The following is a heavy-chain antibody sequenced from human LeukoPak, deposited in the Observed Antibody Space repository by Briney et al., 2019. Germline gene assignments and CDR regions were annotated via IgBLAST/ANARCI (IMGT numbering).Heavy chain of an antibody. CDR1: GFTFSSYS. V-gene: IGHV3-48*01. CDR3: AREGSFGYSYVRYYFDY. Sequence: GGSLRLSCAASGFTFSSYSMNWVRQAPGKGLEWVSYISTSSSTIYYADSVKGRFTISRDNAENSLYLQMNNLRAEDTAVYYCAREGSFGYSYVRYYFDYWGQGTLVTVSS. CDR2: ISTSSSTI. J-gene: IGHJ4*02. D-gene: IGHD5-18*01.